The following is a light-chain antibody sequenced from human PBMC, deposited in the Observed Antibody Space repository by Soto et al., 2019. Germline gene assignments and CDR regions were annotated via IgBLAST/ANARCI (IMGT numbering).Light chain of an antibody. Sequence: QPVLTQPPSASGTPGQRVTISCSGSSSNIGSNTVNWYQQLPGTAPKLLIYNNNQRPSGVPDRFSGSKSGPSASLAISGLQSEDEADYYCAAWDDSLNGLVFGTGTKLTVL. V-gene: IGLV1-44*01. J-gene: IGLJ1*01. CDR3: AAWDDSLNGLV. CDR1: SSNIGSNT. CDR2: NNN.